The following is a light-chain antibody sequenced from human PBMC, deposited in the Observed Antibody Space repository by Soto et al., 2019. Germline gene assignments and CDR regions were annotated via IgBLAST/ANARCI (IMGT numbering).Light chain of an antibody. CDR1: PHLVCQNVSSY. Sequence: PQSPLSQPFMLCPQASISCRSSPHLVCQNVSSYLNWFQQRPGQSPRRLIYKVFNRDSGIPDRFSGSGSGTDFTLKISSVESEDVGVYYCMQFTHWPWTFGQGTKVDIK. J-gene: IGKJ1*01. V-gene: IGKV2-30*01. CDR3: MQFTHWPWT. CDR2: KVF.